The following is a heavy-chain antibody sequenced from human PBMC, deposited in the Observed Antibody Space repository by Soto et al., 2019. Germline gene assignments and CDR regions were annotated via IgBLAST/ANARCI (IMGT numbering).Heavy chain of an antibody. CDR3: ARDRGGDLKAFDI. J-gene: IGHJ3*02. V-gene: IGHV1-69*13. Sequence: VKVSCKASGGTFSSYAISWVRQAPGQGLEWMGGIIPIFGTANYAQKFQGRVTITADESTSTAYMELNSLRAEDTAVYYCARDRGGDLKAFDIWGQGTMVTVSS. CDR1: GGTFSSYA. CDR2: IIPIFGTA. D-gene: IGHD3-10*01.